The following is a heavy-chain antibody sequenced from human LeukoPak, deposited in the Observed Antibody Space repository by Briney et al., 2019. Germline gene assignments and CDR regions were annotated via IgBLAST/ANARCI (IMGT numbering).Heavy chain of an antibody. Sequence: GGSLRLSCEASGFTFSSYEMNWFRQAPGKGLEWVSYISSSGSTIYYADSVKGRFTISRDNAKNSLYLQMNSLRAEDTAVYYCAELGITIIGGVWGKGTTVTISS. CDR2: ISSSGSTI. J-gene: IGHJ6*04. CDR1: GFTFSSYE. V-gene: IGHV3-48*03. CDR3: AELGITIIGGV. D-gene: IGHD3-10*02.